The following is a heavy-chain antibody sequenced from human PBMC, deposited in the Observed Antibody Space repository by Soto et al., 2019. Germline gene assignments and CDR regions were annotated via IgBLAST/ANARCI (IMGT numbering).Heavy chain of an antibody. CDR3: ARDEGGSYFYYYYYGMDV. J-gene: IGHJ6*02. D-gene: IGHD1-26*01. CDR2: ISDYNGNT. V-gene: IGHV1-18*04. Sequence: ASVKVSCKASGYTFTSYGISWVRQAPGQGLEWMGWISDYNGNTNYAQKLQGRVTMTTDTSTSTAYMELRSLRSDDTAVYYCARDEGGSYFYYYYYGMDVWGQGTTVTVSS. CDR1: GYTFTSYG.